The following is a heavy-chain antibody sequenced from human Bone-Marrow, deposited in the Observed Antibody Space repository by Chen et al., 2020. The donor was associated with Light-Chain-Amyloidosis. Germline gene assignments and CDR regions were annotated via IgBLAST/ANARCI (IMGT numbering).Heavy chain of an antibody. CDR1: GFTFSSNW. J-gene: IGHJ4*02. CDR3: ARGFATDY. D-gene: IGHD2-15*01. Sequence: EAQLVESGGGLVQPGGSLRLSCAASGFTFSSNWMSWVRQAPGKGLEWVANINHVGTREYYVDCVKGRFTISRDNTKNSLLLQMNSLRAEDTAVYYCARGFATDYWGQGTLVTVSS. V-gene: IGHV3-7*01. CDR2: INHVGTRE.